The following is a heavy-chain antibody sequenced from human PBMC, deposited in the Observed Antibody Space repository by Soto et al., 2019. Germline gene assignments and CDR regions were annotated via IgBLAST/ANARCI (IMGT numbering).Heavy chain of an antibody. CDR3: ARYNAASGTYYFDF. J-gene: IGHJ4*02. CDR2: INHRGSA. V-gene: IGHV4-4*02. D-gene: IGHD6-13*01. CDR1: GASVNSTYW. Sequence: PSETLSLTCAVSGASVNSTYWWSWVRQPPGKGPEWIGEINHRGSANYNPSLKSRVTISVDISKSQFSLRLTSVTAADTAVYYCARYNAASGTYYFDFWGQGALVTVSS.